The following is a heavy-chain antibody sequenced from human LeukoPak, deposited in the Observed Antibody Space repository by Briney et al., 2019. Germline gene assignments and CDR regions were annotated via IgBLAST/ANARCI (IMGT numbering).Heavy chain of an antibody. V-gene: IGHV3-53*01. D-gene: IGHD4-17*01. CDR3: IVFGDSNH. CDR1: GLTCSHNY. CDR2: IHTSDDT. Sequence: GGSLRLSCAASGLTCSHNYVSWVRQAPGKGLEWVSAIHTSDDTCYADSVKGRFTISRDTSKNTLYLQINSLRVEDTAVYYCIVFGDSNHWGQGTLVTVSS. J-gene: IGHJ5*02.